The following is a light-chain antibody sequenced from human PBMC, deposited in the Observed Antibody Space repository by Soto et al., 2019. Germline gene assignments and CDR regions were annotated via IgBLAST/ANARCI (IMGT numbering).Light chain of an antibody. CDR3: QTWGTGIPV. J-gene: IGLJ3*02. CDR2: LNSDGSH. V-gene: IGLV4-69*01. CDR1: SGHSDYA. Sequence: QPVLTQSPSAAASLGASVRLTCTLSSGHSDYAIAWHQQQPEKGPRYLMKLNSDGSHSRGDGIPDRFSGSRSGAERYLTIASLQSEDEADYYCQTWGTGIPVFGGGTKLTVL.